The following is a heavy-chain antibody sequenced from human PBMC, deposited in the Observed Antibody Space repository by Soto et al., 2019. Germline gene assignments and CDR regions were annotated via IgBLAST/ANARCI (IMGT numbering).Heavy chain of an antibody. CDR3: ARGAATVNPGWFDP. Sequence: SETLSLTCAVSGYSISSGYYWGWIRQTPGKGLEWIASIYHSGSTYYNPSLKSRVTISVDTSKNQFSLKLTSVTAADTAVYYCARGAATVNPGWFDPWGQGIMVTVS. CDR1: GYSISSGYY. V-gene: IGHV4-38-2*01. J-gene: IGHJ5*02. CDR2: IYHSGST. D-gene: IGHD4-17*01.